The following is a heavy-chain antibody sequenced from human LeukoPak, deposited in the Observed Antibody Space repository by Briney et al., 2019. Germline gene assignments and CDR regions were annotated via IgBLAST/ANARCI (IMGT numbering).Heavy chain of an antibody. CDR3: ARVSGYDWESSFDY. D-gene: IGHD5-12*01. Sequence: SETLSLTCTVSGYSFSSGYYWGWIRQPPGKGLESIGSIYHSGSTYYNPSLKSRVTISVDTSKNQFSLKLSSVTAADTAVYYCARVSGYDWESSFDYWGQGTLVTVSS. CDR1: GYSFSSGYY. CDR2: IYHSGST. V-gene: IGHV4-38-2*02. J-gene: IGHJ4*02.